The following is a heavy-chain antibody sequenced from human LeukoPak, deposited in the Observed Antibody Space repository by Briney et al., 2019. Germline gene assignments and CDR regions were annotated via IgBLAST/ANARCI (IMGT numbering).Heavy chain of an antibody. CDR3: ANCKYSSSCFDY. V-gene: IGHV4-34*01. CDR1: GGSFSGYY. J-gene: IGHJ4*02. CDR2: INHSGST. D-gene: IGHD6-13*01. Sequence: PSETLPLTCAVYGGSFSGYYWSWIRQPPGKGLEWIGEINHSGSTNYNPSLKSRVTISVDTSKNQFSLKLSSVTAADTAVYYCANCKYSSSCFDYWGQGTLVTVSS.